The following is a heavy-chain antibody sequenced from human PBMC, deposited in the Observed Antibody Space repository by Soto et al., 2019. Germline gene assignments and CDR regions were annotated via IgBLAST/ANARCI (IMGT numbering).Heavy chain of an antibody. V-gene: IGHV3-13*01. CDR2: IGTAGDT. CDR3: AREPWGERCWYFDL. CDR1: GFTFSSYD. Sequence: EVQLVESGGGLVQPGGSLRLSCAASGFTFSSYDMHWVRQATGKGLEWVSAIGTAGDTYYPGSVKGRFTISRENAKNSLYLQMNSLRAGDTAVYYCAREPWGERCWYFDLWGRGTLVTVSA. J-gene: IGHJ2*01. D-gene: IGHD7-27*01.